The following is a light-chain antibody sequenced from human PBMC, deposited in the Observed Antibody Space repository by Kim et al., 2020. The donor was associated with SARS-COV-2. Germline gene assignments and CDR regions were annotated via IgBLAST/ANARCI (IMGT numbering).Light chain of an antibody. CDR2: GKN. J-gene: IGLJ2*01. Sequence: SSELTQDPAVSVALGQTVRITCQGDSLRSYYASWYQQKPGQAPLLVIYGKNNRPSGIPDRFSGSSSGNSASLTITGAQAEDEADYYCNSRDSSGNVVFG. CDR3: NSRDSSGNVV. V-gene: IGLV3-19*01. CDR1: SLRSYY.